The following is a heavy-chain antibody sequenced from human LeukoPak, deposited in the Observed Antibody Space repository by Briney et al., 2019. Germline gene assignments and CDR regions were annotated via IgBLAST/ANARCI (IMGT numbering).Heavy chain of an antibody. CDR1: GFTFSSYS. CDR2: ISSSSSYI. J-gene: IGHJ4*02. V-gene: IGHV3-21*01. CDR3: ARVRYDGSGYYSIFDY. Sequence: GGSLRLSCAASGFTFSSYSMNWVRQAPGKGLEWVSSISSSSSYIYYADSVKGRFTISRDNAKNSLYLQMNSLRAEDTAVYYCARVRYDGSGYYSIFDYWGQGTLVTVSS. D-gene: IGHD3-22*01.